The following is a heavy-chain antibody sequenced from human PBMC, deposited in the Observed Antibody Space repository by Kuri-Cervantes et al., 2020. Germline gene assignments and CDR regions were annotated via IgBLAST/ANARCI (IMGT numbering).Heavy chain of an antibody. D-gene: IGHD6-19*01. Sequence: GGSLRLSCAASGFSFRDYWMSWVRQAPGKGLEWVANINEDGSEKFCVDSVKGRFTISRDDTKNSLFLQMNSLRAEDTAVYYCARHSSGSVVPYYFDYWGQGTLVTVSS. CDR2: INEDGSEK. V-gene: IGHV3-7*01. CDR3: ARHSSGSVVPYYFDY. J-gene: IGHJ4*02. CDR1: GFSFRDYW.